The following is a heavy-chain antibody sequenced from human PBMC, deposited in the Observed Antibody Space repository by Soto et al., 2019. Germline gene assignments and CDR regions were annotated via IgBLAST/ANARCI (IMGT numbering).Heavy chain of an antibody. CDR2: IYWHGDK. V-gene: IGHV2-5*01. D-gene: IGHD3-3*01. Sequence: QINLIESGPTLVKPTQTLKLTCTFSGFSLSTSGAAVGWVRQPPGRALEWLALIYWHGDKRYNASLGNRLTITKDTSMNQVVLTLTNVDPADTATYYCAHRATMTIFGLIIDNGIGFDPWGQGTRVIVSS. J-gene: IGHJ5*02. CDR1: GFSLSTSGAA. CDR3: AHRATMTIFGLIIDNGIGFDP.